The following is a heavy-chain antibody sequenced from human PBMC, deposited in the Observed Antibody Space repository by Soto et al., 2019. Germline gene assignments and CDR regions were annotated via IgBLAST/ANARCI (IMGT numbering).Heavy chain of an antibody. V-gene: IGHV1-69*01. D-gene: IGHD3-10*01. Sequence: QVQLVQSGAEVKKPGSSVKGSCKASGGIFSTYAISWLRQAPGQGLEWMGGIIPLFGTPNYAKRFQGRVTITADESTSTAYMELSGLRSEDTAVYYCARDRDDYGSGNYYNRIDFWGQGTLVTVSS. J-gene: IGHJ4*02. CDR3: ARDRDDYGSGNYYNRIDF. CDR2: IIPLFGTP. CDR1: GGIFSTYA.